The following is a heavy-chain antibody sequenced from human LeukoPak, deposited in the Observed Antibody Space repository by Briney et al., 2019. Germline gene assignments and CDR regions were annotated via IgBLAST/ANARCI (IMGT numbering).Heavy chain of an antibody. CDR3: ARGGDGYNYSPLDY. V-gene: IGHV4-30-2*01. D-gene: IGHD5-24*01. CDR1: GGSISSGGYS. J-gene: IGHJ4*02. Sequence: PSETLSLTCAVSGGSISSGGYSWSWIRQPPGKGLEWIGYIYHSGSTYYNPSLKSRVTISVDRSKNQFSLKLSSVTAADTAVYYCARGGDGYNYSPLDYWGQGTLATVSS. CDR2: IYHSGST.